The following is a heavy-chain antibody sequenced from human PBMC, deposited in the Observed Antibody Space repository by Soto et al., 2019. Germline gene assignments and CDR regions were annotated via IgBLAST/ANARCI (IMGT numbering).Heavy chain of an antibody. CDR3: TTGSVEGI. J-gene: IGHJ6*02. CDR1: GVSFNEAW. V-gene: IGHV3-15*07. CDR2: IKTSAGGGET. Sequence: EVQLVESAGGLVKPGGSLRLSCVASGVSFNEAWMNWVRQAPGQGLEWVGRIKTSAGGGETNYAAPVQGRFTISRDDSKNTLYLHMNSLRTEDTAIYYCTTGSVEGIWGQGTTVIVSS. D-gene: IGHD2-15*01.